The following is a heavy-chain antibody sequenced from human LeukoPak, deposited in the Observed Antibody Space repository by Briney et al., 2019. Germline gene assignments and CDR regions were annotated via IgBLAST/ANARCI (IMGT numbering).Heavy chain of an antibody. Sequence: PGGSLRLSCAASGFAFSSYGMHWVRQAPGKGLEWVAFIRYDGTNNYYADSVKGRFTISRDNSKNTLSLQMNSLRAEDTAVYYCARTPYGFWSGHLDYWGQGTLVTVSS. CDR3: ARTPYGFWSGHLDY. V-gene: IGHV3-30*02. J-gene: IGHJ4*02. D-gene: IGHD3-3*01. CDR1: GFAFSSYG. CDR2: IRYDGTNN.